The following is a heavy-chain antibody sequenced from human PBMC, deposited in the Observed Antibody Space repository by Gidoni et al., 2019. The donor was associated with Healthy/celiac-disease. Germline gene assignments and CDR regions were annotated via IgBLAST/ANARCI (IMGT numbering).Heavy chain of an antibody. D-gene: IGHD1-20*01. CDR2: IYYSGST. J-gene: IGHJ4*02. Sequence: QVQLQESGPGLVKPSQTLSLTCTVSGGSISSGGYYWSWIRQQPGKGLEWIGYIYYSGSTYYNPSLKSRVTISVDTSKNQFSLKLSSVTAADTAVYYCARGLDQYNGVDYWGQGTLVTVSS. CDR1: GGSISSGGYY. V-gene: IGHV4-31*03. CDR3: ARGLDQYNGVDY.